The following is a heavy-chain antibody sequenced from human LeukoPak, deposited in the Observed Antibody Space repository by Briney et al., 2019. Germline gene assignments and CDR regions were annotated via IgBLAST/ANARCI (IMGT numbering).Heavy chain of an antibody. Sequence: GGSLRLSCSASGFTFSTYAMHWVRQAPGKGLEYVSGITNNGGSTYYADSVKGRFTISRDNSKNTLYLQMNSLRAEDTAVYHCARDSGWELLRGPFDYWGQGTLVTVSS. D-gene: IGHD1-26*01. CDR3: ARDSGWELLRGPFDY. CDR2: ITNNGGST. V-gene: IGHV3-64*04. CDR1: GFTFSTYA. J-gene: IGHJ4*02.